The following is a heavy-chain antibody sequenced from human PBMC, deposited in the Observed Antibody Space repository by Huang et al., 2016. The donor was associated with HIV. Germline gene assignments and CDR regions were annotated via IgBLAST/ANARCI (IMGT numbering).Heavy chain of an antibody. CDR3: ARSRDTNSNHFQH. J-gene: IGHJ1*01. CDR2: INPSGGGN. V-gene: IGHV1-46*01. CDR1: GYSFISFY. D-gene: IGHD3-10*01. Sequence: QVQLVQSGAEVKKPGASVKVSCKTSGYSFISFYMHWVRQAPGQGLEWMGVINPSGGGNTYSLKVQGRVTMTRDTSTSTVFMELTSLRSDDTALYYCARSRDTNSNHFQHWGQGTLVTVSS.